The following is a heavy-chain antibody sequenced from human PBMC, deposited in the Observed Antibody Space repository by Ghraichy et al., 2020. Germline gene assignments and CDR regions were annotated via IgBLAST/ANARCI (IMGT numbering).Heavy chain of an antibody. CDR3: GRIYCTSTDCFNDAFDI. Sequence: TLSLTCTVSGDSISSAQWWSWVRQTPGRGLEWIGEIYHSGFATYNPSLKSRVAISADKSNNQLSLKLTSVTAADTAVYYCGRIYCTSTDCFNDAFDIWGQGTLVTVSS. D-gene: IGHD2-2*01. CDR2: IYHSGFA. V-gene: IGHV4-4*02. J-gene: IGHJ3*02. CDR1: GDSISSAQW.